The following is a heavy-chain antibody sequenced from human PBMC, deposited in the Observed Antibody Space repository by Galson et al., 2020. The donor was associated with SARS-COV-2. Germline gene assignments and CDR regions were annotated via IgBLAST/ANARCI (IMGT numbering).Heavy chain of an antibody. J-gene: IGHJ5*02. D-gene: IGHD5-12*01. Sequence: SETLSLTCTVSGGSISSYYWSWIRQPPGKGLEWIGYIYYSGSTNYNPSLKSRVTISVDTSKNQFSLKLSSVTAADTAVYYCARAFESGYDHRGGGWFDPWGQGTLVTVSS. V-gene: IGHV4-59*01. CDR2: IYYSGST. CDR3: ARAFESGYDHRGGGWFDP. CDR1: GGSISSYY.